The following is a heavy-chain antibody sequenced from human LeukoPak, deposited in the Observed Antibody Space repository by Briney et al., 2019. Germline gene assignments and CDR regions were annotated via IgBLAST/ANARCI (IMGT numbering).Heavy chain of an antibody. CDR3: ARHAAAGYDY. CDR2: TYYSGST. D-gene: IGHD6-13*01. Sequence: SETLPLTCTVSGGSISSSSYYWGWIRQPPGKGLEWIGSTYYSGSTYYNPSLKSRVTISVDTSKNQFSLKLSSVTAADTAVYYCARHAAAGYDYWGQGTLVTVSS. V-gene: IGHV4-39*01. J-gene: IGHJ4*02. CDR1: GGSISSSSYY.